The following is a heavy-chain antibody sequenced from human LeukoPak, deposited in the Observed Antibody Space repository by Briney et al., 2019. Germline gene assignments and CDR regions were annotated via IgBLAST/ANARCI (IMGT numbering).Heavy chain of an antibody. J-gene: IGHJ4*02. CDR1: GVTFSSYA. CDR3: ANQVGASVY. Sequence: GGSLRLSCAASGVTFSSYAMSWVRQAPGKGLEWVSAISGSGGSTDYADSVKGRFTISRDNSKNTLYLQMNSLRAEDTAVYYCANQVGASVYWGQGTMVTVSS. D-gene: IGHD1-26*01. CDR2: ISGSGGST. V-gene: IGHV3-23*01.